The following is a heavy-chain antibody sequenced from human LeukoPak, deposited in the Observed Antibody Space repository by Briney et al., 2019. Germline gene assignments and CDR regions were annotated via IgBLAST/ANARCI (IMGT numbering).Heavy chain of an antibody. CDR2: MNQRGSM. D-gene: IGHD1-7*01. CDR1: GTSFTGYY. V-gene: IGHV4-34*01. Sequence: SDTLSLTCAVYGTSFTGYYWSWIRQSPGKGLEWIGEMNQRGSMNYNPSLKSRVTISVDRSKNQFSLKLSSVTAADTAVYYCARELELRYWGQGTLVTVSS. CDR3: ARELELRY. J-gene: IGHJ4*02.